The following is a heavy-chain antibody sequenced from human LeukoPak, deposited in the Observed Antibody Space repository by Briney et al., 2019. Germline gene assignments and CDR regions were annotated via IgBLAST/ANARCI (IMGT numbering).Heavy chain of an antibody. V-gene: IGHV1-2*02. Sequence: ASVKVSCKASGYTFMESYMHWVRRAPGQRFEWMAYINPKDGRTHYARKFQGRITLTLDTSISTAYMELSGLTSADTARYYCARDLTAGSGDYWGQGTLVTVSS. J-gene: IGHJ4*02. CDR2: INPKDGRT. CDR3: ARDLTAGSGDY. D-gene: IGHD1-14*01. CDR1: GYTFMESY.